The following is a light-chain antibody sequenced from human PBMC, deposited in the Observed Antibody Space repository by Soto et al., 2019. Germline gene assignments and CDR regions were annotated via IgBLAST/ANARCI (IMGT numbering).Light chain of an antibody. CDR3: QVWDSSTARV. CDR1: NIGSKN. V-gene: IGLV3-9*01. Sequence: SYELTQPLSVSVALGQTARITCGGNNIGSKNVHWYQQKPGQAPVLVIYRDSNRPSGIPERFSGSNSGNTAPLTISRAQAGGEADFYCQVWDSSTARVFGGGTKLTVL. CDR2: RDS. J-gene: IGLJ3*02.